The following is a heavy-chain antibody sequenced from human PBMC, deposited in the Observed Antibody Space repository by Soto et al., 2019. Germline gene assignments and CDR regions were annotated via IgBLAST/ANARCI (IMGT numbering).Heavy chain of an antibody. CDR2: IYSGGST. J-gene: IGHJ6*02. Sequence: EVQLVESGGGLIQPGGSLRLSCAASGFTVSSNYMSWVRQAPGKWLEWVSVIYSGGSTYYADSVKGRFTISRDNSKNTLYLQMNSLRAEDTAVYYCARDHQNYYYYYGMDVWGQGTTVTVSS. V-gene: IGHV3-53*01. CDR3: ARDHQNYYYYYGMDV. CDR1: GFTVSSNY.